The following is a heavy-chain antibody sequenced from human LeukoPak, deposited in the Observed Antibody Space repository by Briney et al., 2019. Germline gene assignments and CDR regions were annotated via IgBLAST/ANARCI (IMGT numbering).Heavy chain of an antibody. CDR3: ARVGGSYAYDY. J-gene: IGHJ4*02. V-gene: IGHV4-30-4*08. CDR2: IYYSGST. Sequence: LRLSCAASGFTFSSYGMSWVRQPPGKGLEWIGYIYYSGSTYYNPSLKSRVTISVDTSKNQFSLKLSSVTAADTAVYYCARVGGSYAYDYWGQGTLVTVSS. D-gene: IGHD1-26*01. CDR1: GFTFSSYG.